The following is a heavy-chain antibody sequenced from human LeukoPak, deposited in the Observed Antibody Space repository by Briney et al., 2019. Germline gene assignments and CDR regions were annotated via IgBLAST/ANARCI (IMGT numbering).Heavy chain of an antibody. CDR2: INPSGGST. V-gene: IGHV1-46*01. CDR3: ASSSPPANYYYYYMDV. J-gene: IGHJ6*03. Sequence: GASVKVSCKASGYTFTSYYMHWVRQAPGQGLEWMGIINPSGGSTSYAQKFQGRVTMTRDTSTSTVYMELSSLRSEDTAVYYCASSSPPANYYYYYMDVWGKGTTVTVSS. D-gene: IGHD2-2*01. CDR1: GYTFTSYY.